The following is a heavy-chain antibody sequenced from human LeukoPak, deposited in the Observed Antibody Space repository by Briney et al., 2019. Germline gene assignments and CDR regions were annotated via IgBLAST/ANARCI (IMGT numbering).Heavy chain of an antibody. CDR3: VRVYYDVLTGGPGS. D-gene: IGHD3-9*01. J-gene: IGHJ5*02. Sequence: PGGSLRLSCAASGFTFSNYAMSWVRQAPGKGLEWVSSISGTGGTTYYGDSVKGRFTISRDNSKNTVDLQMNSLRAEDTAVYYCVRVYYDVLTGGPGSWGQGILVSVSS. CDR2: ISGTGGTT. CDR1: GFTFSNYA. V-gene: IGHV3-23*02.